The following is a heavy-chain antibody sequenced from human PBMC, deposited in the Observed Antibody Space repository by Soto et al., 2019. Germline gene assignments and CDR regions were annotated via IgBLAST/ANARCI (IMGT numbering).Heavy chain of an antibody. CDR3: ARWANFYGSGTYYFPYNWLDP. D-gene: IGHD3-10*01. CDR1: GGSFTSNSDY. Sequence: QLQLQESGPGLVKASETLSLTCTVSGGSFTSNSDYWVWIRQPPGKGLEWIGIISYSGSTYRSPSLKSRVTISADTPKNQFSLKLSSVTAADTAVYFCARWANFYGSGTYYFPYNWLDPWGQGTLVTVSS. V-gene: IGHV4-39*01. CDR2: ISYSGST. J-gene: IGHJ5*02.